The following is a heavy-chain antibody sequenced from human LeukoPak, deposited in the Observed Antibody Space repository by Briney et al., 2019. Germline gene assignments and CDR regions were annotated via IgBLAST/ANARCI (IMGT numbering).Heavy chain of an antibody. CDR1: VYTFTSYD. J-gene: IGHJ4*02. Sequence: ASVKVSSKASVYTFTSYDINWVRQATGQGLEWMGWMNPNSGYTGYAQKFQGRVTMTRNTSINTTYMELSSLTSEDTAVYYCARLLDSGGYYSPLDYWGQGTLVTVSS. CDR2: MNPNSGYT. D-gene: IGHD3-22*01. CDR3: ARLLDSGGYYSPLDY. V-gene: IGHV1-8*01.